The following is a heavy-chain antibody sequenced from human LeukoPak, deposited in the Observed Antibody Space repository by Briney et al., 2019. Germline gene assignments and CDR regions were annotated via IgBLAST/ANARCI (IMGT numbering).Heavy chain of an antibody. J-gene: IGHJ3*02. CDR2: ISWNSGSI. V-gene: IGHV3-9*03. Sequence: SLRLSCAASGFTFDDYAMHWVRQAPGKGLEWVSGISWNSGSIGYADSVKGRFTISRDNAKNSLYLQMNSLRAVDLALYYCAKARKSSPRGDALDIWGQGTMVTVSS. CDR1: GFTFDDYA. D-gene: IGHD6-13*01. CDR3: AKARKSSPRGDALDI.